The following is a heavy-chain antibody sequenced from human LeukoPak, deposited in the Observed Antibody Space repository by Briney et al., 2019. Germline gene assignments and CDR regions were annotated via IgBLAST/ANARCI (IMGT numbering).Heavy chain of an antibody. J-gene: IGHJ4*02. CDR2: MNPNSGNT. CDR3: ARGSDYYDSGGYYC. Sequence: GASVKVSCKASGYTFTSYDINWVRQATGQGLEWMGWMNPNSGNTGYAQKFQGRVTMTRNTSISTAYMKLSSLRSEDTAVYYCARGSDYYDSGGYYCWGQGTLVTVSS. CDR1: GYTFTSYD. D-gene: IGHD3-22*01. V-gene: IGHV1-8*01.